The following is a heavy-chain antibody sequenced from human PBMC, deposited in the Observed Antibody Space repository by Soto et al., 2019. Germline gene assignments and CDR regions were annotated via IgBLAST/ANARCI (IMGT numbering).Heavy chain of an antibody. CDR2: VSFDGSNK. V-gene: IGHV3-30*03. J-gene: IGHJ6*01. CDR3: ARLPGPLVSVRYIYPVDTRETESDVDV. CDR1: GFTFSHYT. D-gene: IGHD5-18*01. Sequence: QMQLVQSGGGVVQPGRSLRLSCAASGFTFSHYTMHWVRQAPGKGLEWVAVVSFDGSNKYYRDSVKGRFTNSKDNGKNTLYLQMNDVRHGDTGVEYGARLPGPLVSVRYIYPVDTRETESDVDVGGQGTSVTVSS.